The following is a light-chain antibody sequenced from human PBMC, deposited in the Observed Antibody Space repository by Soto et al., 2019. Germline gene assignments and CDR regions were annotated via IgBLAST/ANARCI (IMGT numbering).Light chain of an antibody. CDR2: GNY. J-gene: IGLJ2*01. CDR3: QSYDNTLSYDSSLSASV. V-gene: IGLV1-40*01. CDR1: SPDIGAGHG. Sequence: TISCPMTSPDIGAGHGVHWYQQLPGSAPKLLIYGNYNRPSGVPDRISGSKSATSASLSIAGLQAEDEGDYYCQSYDNTLSYDSSLSASVFGGGTKVTVL.